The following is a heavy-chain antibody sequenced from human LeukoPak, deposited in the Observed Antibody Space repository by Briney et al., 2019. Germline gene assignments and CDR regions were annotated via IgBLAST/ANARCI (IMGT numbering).Heavy chain of an antibody. J-gene: IGHJ5*02. CDR1: GFTFSSYA. D-gene: IGHD5-24*01. V-gene: IGHV3-23*01. CDR2: ISGSGGST. CDR3: IRDFRSADL. Sequence: GGSLRLSCAASGFTFSSYAMSSVPQAPGKGLEWVSAISGSGGSTYYADSVKGRFTISRDNAKNTVYLEMNSLSVEDTATYYCIRDFRSADLWGQGILVTVTS.